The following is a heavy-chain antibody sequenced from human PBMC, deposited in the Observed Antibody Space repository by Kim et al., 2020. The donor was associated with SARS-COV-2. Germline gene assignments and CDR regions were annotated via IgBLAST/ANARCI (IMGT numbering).Heavy chain of an antibody. Sequence: PSLKSRVTMSVDTSKNQFSRKLYSVTAADTAVYYCARDRITGTTGGVDYWGQGTLVTVSS. V-gene: IGHV4-31*02. CDR3: ARDRITGTTGGVDY. J-gene: IGHJ4*02. D-gene: IGHD1-20*01.